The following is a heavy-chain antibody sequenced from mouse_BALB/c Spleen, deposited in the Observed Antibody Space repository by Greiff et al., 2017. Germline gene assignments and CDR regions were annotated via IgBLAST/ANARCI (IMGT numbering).Heavy chain of an antibody. V-gene: IGHV5-6-4*01. J-gene: IGHJ2*01. D-gene: IGHD1-1*01. CDR2: ISSGGSYT. Sequence: EVMLVESGGGLVKPGGSLKLSCAASGFTFSSYTMSWVRQTPEKRLEWVATISSGGSYTYYPDSVKGRFTISRDNAKNTLYLQMSSLKSEDTAMYYCTRDRYYGSSYPFDYWGQGTTLTVSS. CDR3: TRDRYYGSSYPFDY. CDR1: GFTFSSYT.